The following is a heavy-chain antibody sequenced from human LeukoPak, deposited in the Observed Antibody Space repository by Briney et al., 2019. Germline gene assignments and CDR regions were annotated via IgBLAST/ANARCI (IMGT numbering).Heavy chain of an antibody. CDR3: ARGNRGRRYYYYMDV. J-gene: IGHJ6*03. CDR1: GASISSTNNF. D-gene: IGHD3-10*01. V-gene: IGHV4-39*07. CDR2: IYYSVST. Sequence: PSETLSLTCTVSGASISSTNNFWGWIRQTPGKGLEWIATIYYSVSTYYNPSLKSRLSISVDTSKNQFSLKLSSVTAADTAVYYCARGNRGRRYYYYMDVWGKGTTVTISS.